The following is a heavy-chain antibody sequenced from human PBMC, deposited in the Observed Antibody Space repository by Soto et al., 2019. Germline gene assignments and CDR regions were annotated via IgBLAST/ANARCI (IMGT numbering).Heavy chain of an antibody. CDR3: ARDYDILTGYYYGMDV. D-gene: IGHD3-9*01. CDR2: IYYSGST. CDR1: GGSISSGDYY. V-gene: IGHV4-30-4*01. J-gene: IGHJ6*02. Sequence: PSETLSLTCTASGGSISSGDYYWSWIRQPPGKGLEWIGYIYYSGSTYYNPSLKSRVTISVDTSKNQFSLKLSSVTAADTAVYYCARDYDILTGYYYGMDVWGQGTTVTVSS.